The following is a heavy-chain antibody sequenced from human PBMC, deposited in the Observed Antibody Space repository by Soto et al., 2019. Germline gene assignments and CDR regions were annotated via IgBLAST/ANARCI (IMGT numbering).Heavy chain of an antibody. V-gene: IGHV6-1*01. CDR2: TYYRSKWYN. D-gene: IGHD2-2*01. Sequence: PSQTLSLTCAISGDSGSSNSAAWNWIRQSPSRGLEWLGRTYYRSKWYNDYAVSVKSRITINPDTSKNQFSLQLNSVTPEDTAVYYCARSVGRLVPAATQFYYYYGMDVWGQGTTVTVSS. J-gene: IGHJ6*02. CDR1: GDSGSSNSAA. CDR3: ARSVGRLVPAATQFYYYYGMDV.